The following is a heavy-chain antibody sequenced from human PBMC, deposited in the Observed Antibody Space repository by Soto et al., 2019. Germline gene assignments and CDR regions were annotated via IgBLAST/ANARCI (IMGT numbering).Heavy chain of an antibody. V-gene: IGHV3-30*18. CDR2: ISYDGSNK. CDR1: VFTFISYG. CDR3: AKSAIWDYYDSSGYYGDAFDI. Sequence: PGWSLRLSCASSVFTFISYGMHWVRQAPGKGLEWVAVISYDGSNKYYADSVKGRFTISRDDSKNTLYLQMNSLRAEDTAVYYCAKSAIWDYYDSSGYYGDAFDIWGQGTMVTVSS. D-gene: IGHD3-22*01. J-gene: IGHJ3*02.